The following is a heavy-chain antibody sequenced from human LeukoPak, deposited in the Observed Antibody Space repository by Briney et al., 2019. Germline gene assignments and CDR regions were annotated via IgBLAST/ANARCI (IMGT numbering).Heavy chain of an antibody. Sequence: GASVKVSCKASGGTFSSYAISWVRQATGQGLEWMGGIIPVFGTANYAQKFQGRVTITADESTSTAYMELSSLRSEDTAVYYCARDSRVGSRNYYDSSGYYYPNWYFDLWGRGTLVTVSS. D-gene: IGHD3-22*01. J-gene: IGHJ2*01. V-gene: IGHV1-69*13. CDR2: IIPVFGTA. CDR1: GGTFSSYA. CDR3: ARDSRVGSRNYYDSSGYYYPNWYFDL.